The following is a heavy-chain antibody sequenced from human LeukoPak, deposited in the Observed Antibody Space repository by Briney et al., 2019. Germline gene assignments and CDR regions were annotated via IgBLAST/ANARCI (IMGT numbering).Heavy chain of an antibody. CDR2: IYYSGST. V-gene: IGHV4-59*08. CDR1: RGPISSYY. Sequence: SETLSLTCSVYRGPISSYYWSWIRQPPGKGLEWIGYIYYSGSTNYNPSLQSRVNISVDTSKNQFSLKLSSVTAADTAVYYCARHYVSGTYDAFDIWGQGTMVTVSS. CDR3: ARHYVSGTYDAFDI. J-gene: IGHJ3*02. D-gene: IGHD3-10*01.